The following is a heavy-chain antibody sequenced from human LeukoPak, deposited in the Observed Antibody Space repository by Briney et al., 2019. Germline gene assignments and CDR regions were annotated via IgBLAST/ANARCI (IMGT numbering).Heavy chain of an antibody. V-gene: IGHV3-30*17. CDR2: ISSDGINM. Sequence: GGSLRLSCAAFGFNFSDHPLHWIRQSPGEGLEWVTTISSDGINMYHADSVRGRFTVSRDKSSKTVYLQMNRLTTQDTAVYYCAREARFSHFLTNRPTPLYNSYNALDVWGPGTTVIVSS. CDR3: AREARFSHFLTNRPTPLYNSYNALDV. J-gene: IGHJ6*02. CDR1: GFNFSDHP. D-gene: IGHD3-3*02.